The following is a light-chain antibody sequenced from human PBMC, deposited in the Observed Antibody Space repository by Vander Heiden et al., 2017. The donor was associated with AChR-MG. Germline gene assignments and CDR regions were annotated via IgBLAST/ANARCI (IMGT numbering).Light chain of an antibody. CDR2: AAS. Sequence: DIQMTKSPSSLSASVGDSVPITCRESQGISIYLAWFKQKPGKAPKSLIYAASSWQSGVPSKFSGSGYGKDFTLTISSRQQEDFAPYYCHQYQSYLPITFGQGTPLDIK. CDR1: QGISIY. CDR3: HQYQSYLPIT. V-gene: IGKV1-16*02. J-gene: IGKJ5*01.